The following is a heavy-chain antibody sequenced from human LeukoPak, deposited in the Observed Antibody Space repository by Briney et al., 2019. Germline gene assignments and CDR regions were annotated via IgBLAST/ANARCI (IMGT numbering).Heavy chain of an antibody. CDR2: MNPNSGNT. Sequence: ASVKVSCKASGYTFTSYDINWVRQATGQGLEWMGWMNPNSGNTGYAQKFQGRVTMTRNTSISTAYMELSSLRSEDTAVYYCARSGTGSYIYYYYHGMDVWGQGTTVTVSS. CDR1: GYTFTSYD. D-gene: IGHD3-10*01. J-gene: IGHJ6*02. CDR3: ARSGTGSYIYYYYHGMDV. V-gene: IGHV1-8*01.